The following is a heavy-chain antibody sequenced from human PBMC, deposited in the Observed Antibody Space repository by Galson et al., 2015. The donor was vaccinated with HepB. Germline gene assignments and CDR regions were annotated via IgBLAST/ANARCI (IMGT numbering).Heavy chain of an antibody. Sequence: SLRLSCAASGFTFGTYAMSWVRQAPGTGLEWISVISDTGDRTFYADSVKGRFTISRDNSKNILYLQMDSLRVEDTAVYFCAKSFRYYISGTKRYLDYWGQGTLVTVSS. D-gene: IGHD3-10*01. CDR2: ISDTGDRT. V-gene: IGHV3-23*01. J-gene: IGHJ4*02. CDR3: AKSFRYYISGTKRYLDY. CDR1: GFTFGTYA.